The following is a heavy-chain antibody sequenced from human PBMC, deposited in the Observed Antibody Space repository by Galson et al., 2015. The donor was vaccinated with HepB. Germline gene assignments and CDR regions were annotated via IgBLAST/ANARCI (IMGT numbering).Heavy chain of an antibody. CDR3: ARDRVGCSSTGCLFEY. V-gene: IGHV1-2*06. CDR1: GYTFTDYY. CDR2: INPKSGGT. Sequence: SVKVSCKASGYTFTDYYIHWVRQAPGQGLEWMGRINPKSGGTSYAQNFRGSVTMTRDTSISTAYMELSGLRSDDTAVYYCARDRVGCSSTGCLFEYWGQGTLVTVSS. D-gene: IGHD2-2*01. J-gene: IGHJ4*02.